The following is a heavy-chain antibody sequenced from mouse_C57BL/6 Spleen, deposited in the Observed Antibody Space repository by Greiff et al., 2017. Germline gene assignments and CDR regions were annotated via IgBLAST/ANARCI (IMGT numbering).Heavy chain of an antibody. V-gene: IGHV1-69*01. CDR3: ARSLYDGYYFDY. CDR2: IDPSDSYT. CDR1: GYTFTSYW. J-gene: IGHJ2*01. D-gene: IGHD2-3*01. Sequence: QVQLQQPGAELVMPGASVKLSCKASGYTFTSYWMHWVKQRPGPGLEWIGEIDPSDSYTNYNQKFKGKSTLTVDKSSSTAYMQLSSLTSEDSAVDYCARSLYDGYYFDYWGQGTTLTVSS.